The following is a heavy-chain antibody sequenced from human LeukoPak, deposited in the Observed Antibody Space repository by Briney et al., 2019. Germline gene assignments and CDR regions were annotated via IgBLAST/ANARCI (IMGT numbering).Heavy chain of an antibody. CDR2: VDHYETRT. CDR3: ARSRWSGYVDS. Sequence: GGSLRLSCIVSGFSFTDYWMHWVRQIPGKGLAWVSRVDHYETRTNYADFVKGRFTISRHNAKNTVYLQMNNLRAADTAVYYCARSRWSGYVDSWGQGTLVTVSS. D-gene: IGHD3-3*01. V-gene: IGHV3-74*01. CDR1: GFSFTDYW. J-gene: IGHJ5*01.